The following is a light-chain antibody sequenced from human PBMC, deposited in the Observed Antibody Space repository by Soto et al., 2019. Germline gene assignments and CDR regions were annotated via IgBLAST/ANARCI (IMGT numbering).Light chain of an antibody. CDR2: KAS. J-gene: IGKJ1*01. CDR1: QTITTS. V-gene: IGKV1-5*03. CDR3: QQYDSYSLRT. Sequence: DIQMTQSPSTLSASVGDRVTITCRASQTITTSLAWYQQKPGKAPKLLIYKASSLESGVPSRFSGRGSGTEFKLTSSSLQHDDFETYYCQQYDSYSLRTFGQGNRVDI.